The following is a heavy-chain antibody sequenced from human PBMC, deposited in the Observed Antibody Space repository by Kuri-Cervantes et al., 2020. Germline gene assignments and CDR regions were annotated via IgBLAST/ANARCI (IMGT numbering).Heavy chain of an antibody. CDR1: GFTFSSY. CDR2: ISGSGGST. Sequence: GESLKISCAASGFTFSSYMSWVRQAPGKGLEWVSAISGSGGSTYYADSVKGRFTISRDNSKNTLYLQMNSLRAEDTAVYYCVNGGMITFGGVIALDYWGQGTLVTVSS. V-gene: IGHV3-23*01. J-gene: IGHJ4*02. D-gene: IGHD3-16*01. CDR3: VNGGMITFGGVIALDY.